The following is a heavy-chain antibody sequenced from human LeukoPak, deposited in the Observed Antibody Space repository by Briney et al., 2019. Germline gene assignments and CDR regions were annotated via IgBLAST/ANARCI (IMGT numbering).Heavy chain of an antibody. CDR3: ARMYSGSYYRPDAFDI. D-gene: IGHD1-26*01. J-gene: IGHJ3*02. V-gene: IGHV4-59*01. Sequence: SETLSLTCTVSGGSISSYYWSWIRQPPGKGLEWIGYIYYSGSTNCNPSLKSRVTISVDTSRNQFSLKLSSVTAADTAVYYCARMYSGSYYRPDAFDIWGQGTMVTVSS. CDR1: GGSISSYY. CDR2: IYYSGST.